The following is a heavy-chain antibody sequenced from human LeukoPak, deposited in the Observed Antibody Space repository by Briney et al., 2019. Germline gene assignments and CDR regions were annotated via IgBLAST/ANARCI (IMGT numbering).Heavy chain of an antibody. Sequence: SETLSLTCTVSGGSISSYYWSWIRQPAGKGLEWIGRIYTSGSTNYSPSLKSRVTMSVDTSKNQFSLKLSSVTAADTAVYYCARDPDYKGYYNMDVWGKGTTVTVSS. D-gene: IGHD4-11*01. CDR1: GGSISSYY. J-gene: IGHJ6*03. CDR2: IYTSGST. CDR3: ARDPDYKGYYNMDV. V-gene: IGHV4-4*07.